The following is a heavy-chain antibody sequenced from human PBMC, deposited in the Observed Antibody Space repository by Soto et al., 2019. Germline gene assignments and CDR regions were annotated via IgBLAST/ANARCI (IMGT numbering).Heavy chain of an antibody. V-gene: IGHV3-23*01. J-gene: IGHJ5*02. CDR3: AKPGISIVVPDNWFDP. Sequence: GGSLRLSCADSGFTFSSYAMSWVRPAPGKGLEWVSAISGSGGSTYYADSVKGRFTISRDNSKNTLYLQMNSLRAEDTAVYYCAKPGISIVVPDNWFDPWGQGTLVTVSS. D-gene: IGHD2-2*01. CDR1: GFTFSSYA. CDR2: ISGSGGST.